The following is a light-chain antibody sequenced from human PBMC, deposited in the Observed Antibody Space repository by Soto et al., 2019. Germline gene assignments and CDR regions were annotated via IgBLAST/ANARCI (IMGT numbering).Light chain of an antibody. CDR3: CSYAGTYTLYV. CDR2: DVS. J-gene: IGLJ1*01. CDR1: SSDVGYYNY. Sequence: QSALTQPRSVSGSPGQSVTISCTGTSSDVGYYNYVSWYQQHPGKAPKLMIYDVSKRPSGVPDRFSGSKSGNTASLTISGLQPEDEADYYCCSYAGTYTLYVFGTGTQLTVL. V-gene: IGLV2-11*01.